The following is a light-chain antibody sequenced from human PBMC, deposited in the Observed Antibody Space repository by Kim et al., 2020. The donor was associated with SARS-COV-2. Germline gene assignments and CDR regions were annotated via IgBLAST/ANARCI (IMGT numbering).Light chain of an antibody. CDR2: KVS. Sequence: PRASISCRSSQSPPYNDGNTYLHWFHQRPGQSPTPLIYKVSNRDPGVPDIFSGSGSGSYFTLKISRVEAEDVGVYYCMQGSHLYSFGQGTKLEI. CDR1: QSPPYNDGNTY. CDR3: MQGSHLYS. J-gene: IGKJ2*03. V-gene: IGKV2-30*01.